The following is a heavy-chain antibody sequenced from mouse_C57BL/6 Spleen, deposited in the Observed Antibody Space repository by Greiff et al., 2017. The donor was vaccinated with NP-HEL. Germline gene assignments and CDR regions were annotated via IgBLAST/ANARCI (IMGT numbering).Heavy chain of an antibody. CDR1: GFTFSSYA. CDR3: TRDLGGYLFAY. CDR2: ISSGGDYI. Sequence: EVKVVESGEGLVKPGGSLKLSCAASGFTFSSYAMSWVRQTPEKRLEWVAYISSGGDYIYYADTVKGRFTISRDNARNTLYLQMSSLKSEDTAMYYCTRDLGGYLFAYWGQGTLVTVSA. J-gene: IGHJ3*01. D-gene: IGHD2-3*01. V-gene: IGHV5-9-1*02.